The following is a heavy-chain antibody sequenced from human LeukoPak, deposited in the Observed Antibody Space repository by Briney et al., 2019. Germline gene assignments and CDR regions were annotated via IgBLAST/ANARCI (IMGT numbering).Heavy chain of an antibody. V-gene: IGHV1-2*04. J-gene: IGHJ5*02. CDR3: AREDGPSSGWYFGFRWFGP. Sequence: ASVKVSCKASGYTFTGYYMHWVRQAPGQGLEWMGWINPNSGGTNYAQKFQGWVTMTRDTSISTAYMELSRLRSDDTAVYYCAREDGPSSGWYFGFRWFGPWGQGTLVTVSS. CDR2: INPNSGGT. D-gene: IGHD6-19*01. CDR1: GYTFTGYY.